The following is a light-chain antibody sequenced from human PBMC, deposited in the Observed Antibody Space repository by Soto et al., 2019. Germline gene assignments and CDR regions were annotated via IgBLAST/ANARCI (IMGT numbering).Light chain of an antibody. J-gene: IGLJ2*01. CDR3: ASYTGSDTLV. V-gene: IGLV2-8*01. CDR2: EVS. Sequence: QSALTQPPSACGSPDQSVTISCTGTSSDVGGYNYVSWYQQHPGKAPKLMIYEVSKRPSGVPDRLSGSKSGNTASLTVSGLQVEDEADYYCASYTGSDTLVFGGGTQLTVL. CDR1: SSDVGGYNY.